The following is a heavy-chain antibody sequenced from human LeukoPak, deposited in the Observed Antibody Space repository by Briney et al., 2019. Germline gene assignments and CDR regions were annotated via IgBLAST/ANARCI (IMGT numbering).Heavy chain of an antibody. D-gene: IGHD2-15*01. V-gene: IGHV4-34*01. Sequence: SETLSLTCAVYGGSFSGYYWSWIRQPPGRGLEWIREINHSGSTNYNPSLKSRVTISVDTSKNQFSLKLSSVTAADTAVYYCARGPTLTQDIVVVVAATKGYYFDYWGQGTLVTVSS. CDR3: ARGPTLTQDIVVVVAATKGYYFDY. CDR2: INHSGST. J-gene: IGHJ4*02. CDR1: GGSFSGYY.